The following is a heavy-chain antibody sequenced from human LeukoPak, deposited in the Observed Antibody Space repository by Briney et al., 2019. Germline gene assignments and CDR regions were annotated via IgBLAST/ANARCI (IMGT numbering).Heavy chain of an antibody. V-gene: IGHV4-39*07. CDR2: IYYSGST. Sequence: PSETLSLTCTVSGGSINSTSNYWGWIRQSPGEGLEWIGSIYYSGSTYYNPSLKSRVTISVDTSKNQFSLKLSSVTAADTAVYYCARVFGDIVVVPAEDAFDIWGQGTMVTVSS. D-gene: IGHD2-2*01. J-gene: IGHJ3*02. CDR1: GGSINSTSNY. CDR3: ARVFGDIVVVPAEDAFDI.